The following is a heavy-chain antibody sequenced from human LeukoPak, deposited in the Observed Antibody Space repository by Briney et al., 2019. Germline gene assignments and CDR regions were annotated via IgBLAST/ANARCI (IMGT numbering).Heavy chain of an antibody. CDR2: IDNSGNT. CDR1: GGSISSYY. J-gene: IGHJ6*04. D-gene: IGHD2-15*01. CDR3: GRDRVALLMDV. V-gene: IGHV4-59*01. Sequence: SETLSLTCTVSGGSISSYYWSWIRQPPGKGLEWIGYIDNSGNTKYNPSLKSRVTISLDTSKNQFSLKLSSLTAADPAVYYFGRDRVALLMDVWGKGTTVTVSS.